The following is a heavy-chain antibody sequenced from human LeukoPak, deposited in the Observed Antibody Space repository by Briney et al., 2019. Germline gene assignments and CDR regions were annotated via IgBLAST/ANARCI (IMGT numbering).Heavy chain of an antibody. Sequence: SETLSLTCTVSGGSISSYYWSWIRQPPGKGLEWIGYIYYSGSTNYNPSLKSRVTISVDTSKNQFSLKLSSVTAADTAVYYCARGQDIVVPYYYYMDVWGKGTTVTVSS. J-gene: IGHJ6*03. CDR1: GGSISSYY. V-gene: IGHV4-59*01. CDR3: ARGQDIVVPYYYYMDV. D-gene: IGHD2-2*01. CDR2: IYYSGST.